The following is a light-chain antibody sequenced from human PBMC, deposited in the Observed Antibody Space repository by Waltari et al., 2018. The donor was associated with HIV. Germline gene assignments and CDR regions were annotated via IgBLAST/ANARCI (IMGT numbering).Light chain of an antibody. CDR3: SAWDSSLSAWV. Sequence: QAGLTQPPSVSKDLRQTATLTCTGNINNVGDQGAAWLQQHQGHPPKLLPSRNNNRPSGISERFSASRSGNTASLTITGLQPEDEADYYCSAWDSSLSAWVFGGGTKLTVL. CDR1: INNVGDQG. V-gene: IGLV10-54*01. CDR2: RNN. J-gene: IGLJ3*02.